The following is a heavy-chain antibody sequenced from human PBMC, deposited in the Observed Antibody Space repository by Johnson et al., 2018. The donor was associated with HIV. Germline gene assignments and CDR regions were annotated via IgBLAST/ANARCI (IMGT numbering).Heavy chain of an antibody. CDR2: IYSGGSS. CDR1: GFTVSSNY. D-gene: IGHD4-17*01. J-gene: IGHJ3*02. CDR3: AKGADYADYEGAFDI. V-gene: IGHV3-66*01. Sequence: MLLVESGGGLVQPGGSLRLSCAASGFTVSSNYMSWVRQAPGKGLEWVSVIYSGGSSYYADSVKGRFTISRDNSKNTLYLQMNSLRVEDTAVYYCAKGADYADYEGAFDIWGQGTMVTVSS.